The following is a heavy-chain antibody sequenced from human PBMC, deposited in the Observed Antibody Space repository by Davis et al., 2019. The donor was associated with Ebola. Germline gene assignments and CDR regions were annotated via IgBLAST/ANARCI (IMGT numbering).Heavy chain of an antibody. V-gene: IGHV3-33*08. CDR1: GFTFDDYA. CDR2: IWYYGSNK. D-gene: IGHD6-13*01. J-gene: IGHJ6*02. CDR3: ARDPTQYSSRLVYGMDV. Sequence: GGSLRLSCAASGFTFDDYAMHWVRQAPVKGLEWVAVIWYYGSNKYYADSVKGRFTISRDNSKNTLYLQMNSLRAEDTAVYYCARDPTQYSSRLVYGMDVWGQGTTVTVSS.